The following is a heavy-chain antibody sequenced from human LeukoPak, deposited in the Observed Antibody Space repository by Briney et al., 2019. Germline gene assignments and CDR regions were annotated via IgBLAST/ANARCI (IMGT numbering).Heavy chain of an antibody. D-gene: IGHD2/OR15-2a*01. CDR2: ITSSGSDV. Sequence: PGGSLRLSCAASGFTFSDYYVSWIRQAPEKGLEWISYITSSGSDVYYADSVKGRFTISRDNAKNSLYLQMNSLRADDTAVYYCARGQKATLSNYYYYGMDVWGRGTPVTVSS. J-gene: IGHJ6*02. V-gene: IGHV3-11*01. CDR1: GFTFSDYY. CDR3: ARGQKATLSNYYYYGMDV.